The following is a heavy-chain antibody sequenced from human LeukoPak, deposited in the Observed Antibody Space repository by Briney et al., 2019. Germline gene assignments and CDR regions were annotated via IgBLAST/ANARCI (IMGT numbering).Heavy chain of an antibody. CDR2: INHSGST. CDR3: ARDRVVPAAIISGMDV. J-gene: IGHJ6*02. D-gene: IGHD2-2*02. V-gene: IGHV4-34*01. Sequence: KPSETLSLTCAVYGGSFSGYYWSWIRPPPGKGLEWIGEINHSGSTNYNPSLKSRVTISVDTSKNQFSLKLSSVTAADTAVYYCARDRVVPAAIISGMDVWGQGTTVTVSS. CDR1: GGSFSGYY.